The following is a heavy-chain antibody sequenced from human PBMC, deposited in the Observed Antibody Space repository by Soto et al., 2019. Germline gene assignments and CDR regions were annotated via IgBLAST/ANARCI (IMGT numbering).Heavy chain of an antibody. CDR2: ISSSSSTI. CDR1: GFTFSSYS. V-gene: IGHV3-48*02. CDR3: ASDWQLIGYCSGGSCAKAGGY. J-gene: IGHJ4*02. Sequence: EVQLVESGGGLVQPGGSLRLSCAASGFTFSSYSMNWVRQAPGKGLEWVSYISSSSSTIYYADSVKGRFTISRDNAKNSLDLQMNSLRDEDTAVYYCASDWQLIGYCSGGSCAKAGGYWGQGTLVTVSS. D-gene: IGHD2-15*01.